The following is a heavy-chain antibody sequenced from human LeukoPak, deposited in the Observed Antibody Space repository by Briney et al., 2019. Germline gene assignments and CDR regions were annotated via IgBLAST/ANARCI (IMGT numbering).Heavy chain of an antibody. D-gene: IGHD3-22*01. Sequence: SETLSLTCTVSGGSISSSSYYWSWIRQPAGKGLEWIGRIHTSGITNYNPSLKSRVTMSGDTSKNEFSLKLSSVTAADTAVYYCARDWYYYDTSGYYYILDYWGQGTLVTVSS. CDR2: IHTSGIT. J-gene: IGHJ4*02. CDR1: GGSISSSSYY. V-gene: IGHV4-61*02. CDR3: ARDWYYYDTSGYYYILDY.